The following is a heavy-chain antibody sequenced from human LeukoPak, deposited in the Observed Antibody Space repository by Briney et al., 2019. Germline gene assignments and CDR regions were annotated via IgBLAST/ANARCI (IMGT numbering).Heavy chain of an antibody. J-gene: IGHJ6*03. CDR2: IYHSGST. CDR3: ARAPAVVYYYYYMDV. V-gene: IGHV4-4*02. D-gene: IGHD2-2*01. Sequence: PSETLSLTCAVSGGSISSSNWWSWVRQPPGKGLEWIGEIYHSGSTNYNPSLKSRVTISVDKSKNQFSLKLSSVTAADTAVYYCARAPAVVYYYYYMDVWGKGTTVTVSS. CDR1: GGSISSSNW.